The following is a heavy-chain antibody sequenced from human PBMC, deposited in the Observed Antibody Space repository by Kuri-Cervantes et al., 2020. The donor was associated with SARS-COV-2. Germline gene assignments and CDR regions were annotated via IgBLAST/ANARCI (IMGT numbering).Heavy chain of an antibody. D-gene: IGHD3-10*01. J-gene: IGHJ4*02. CDR2: LNPSGGSR. CDR3: AREYYYGSGRYYGAFDH. CDR1: GYIFTSHN. Sequence: ASVKVSCKASGYIFTSHNMHWVRQAPGQGLEWMGMLNPSGGSRINTQKFQGRLTVTRDTPTSTVYMELSSLRSDDTAVYYCAREYYYGSGRYYGAFDHWGQGTPVTVSS. V-gene: IGHV1-46*01.